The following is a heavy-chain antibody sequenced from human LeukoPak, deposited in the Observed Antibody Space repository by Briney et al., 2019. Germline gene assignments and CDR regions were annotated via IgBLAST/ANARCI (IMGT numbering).Heavy chain of an antibody. J-gene: IGHJ4*02. CDR2: IKQDGSEK. V-gene: IGHV3-7*03. CDR1: GFNFSIYW. Sequence: GGSLRLSCAVSGFNFSIYWMSWVRQAPGKGLEWVANIKQDGSEKYYVDSVKGRFTISRDNAKNSLYLQMNSLRAEDTAVYHCARGGGGSDYWGQGTLVTVSS. CDR3: ARGGGGSDY.